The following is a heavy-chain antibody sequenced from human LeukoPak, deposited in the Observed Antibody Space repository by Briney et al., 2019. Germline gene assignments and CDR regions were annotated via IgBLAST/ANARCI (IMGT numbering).Heavy chain of an antibody. CDR3: ARRPYYDILTGYDY. CDR1: RYTFTSYG. Sequence: ASVRVSCKASRYTFTSYGISWVRQAPGQGLEWMGWISAYNGNTNYAQKLQGRVTMTTDTSTSTAYMELRSLRSDDTAVYYCARRPYYDILTGYDYWGQGTLVTVSS. D-gene: IGHD3-9*01. V-gene: IGHV1-18*04. CDR2: ISAYNGNT. J-gene: IGHJ4*02.